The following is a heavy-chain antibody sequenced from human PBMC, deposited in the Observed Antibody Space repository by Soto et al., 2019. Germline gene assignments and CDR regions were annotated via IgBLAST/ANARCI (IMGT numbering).Heavy chain of an antibody. Sequence: QVYLMQSGIEVKRPGASMRVSCRASGYTFSNYGISWVRQAPGQGLEWMGWISAHNGNTNYTQKFQGRVTMTTDTSTSTAYMELRSLGSDDTAVYYCTRQTYYRNPSGDEALDVWGQGTLVTVSS. CDR2: ISAHNGNT. CDR3: TRQTYYRNPSGDEALDV. CDR1: GYTFSNYG. D-gene: IGHD2-15*01. J-gene: IGHJ3*01. V-gene: IGHV1-18*01.